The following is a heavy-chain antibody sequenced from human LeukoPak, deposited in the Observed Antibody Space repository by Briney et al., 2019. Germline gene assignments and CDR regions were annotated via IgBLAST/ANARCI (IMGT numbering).Heavy chain of an antibody. CDR3: VRGSSGTVVRGVAWAWFDP. CDR2: IKQDGSEK. V-gene: IGHV3-7*05. CDR1: GFTFSSHW. Sequence: GGSLRLSCAASGFTFSSHWMSWVRQAPGKGLQWVATIKQDGSEKYHVDSVKGRFTISRDNAKNSLYLQMNSLRAEDTAVYYCVRGSSGTVVRGVAWAWFDPWGQGTLVTVSS. J-gene: IGHJ5*02. D-gene: IGHD3-10*01.